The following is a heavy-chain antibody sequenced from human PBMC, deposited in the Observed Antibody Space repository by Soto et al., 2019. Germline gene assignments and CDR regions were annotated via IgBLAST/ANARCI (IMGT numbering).Heavy chain of an antibody. V-gene: IGHV1-8*01. CDR2: MNPNSANT. CDR3: ARVNRYCSGGSCYSNPNYYYYYGMDV. Sequence: ASVKVSCKASGYTFTSYDINWVRQATGQGLEWMGWMNPNSANTGYAQKFQGRVTMTRNTSISTAYMELSSLRSEDTAVYYCARVNRYCSGGSCYSNPNYYYYYGMDVWGQGTTVTVSS. D-gene: IGHD2-15*01. CDR1: GYTFTSYD. J-gene: IGHJ6*02.